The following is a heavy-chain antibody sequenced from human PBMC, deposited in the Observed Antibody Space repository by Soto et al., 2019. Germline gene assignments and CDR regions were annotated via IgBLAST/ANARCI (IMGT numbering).Heavy chain of an antibody. CDR1: GGSISSGDYY. J-gene: IGHJ2*01. V-gene: IGHV4-31*03. CDR2: IYYSGST. Sequence: QVQLQESGPGLVKPSQTLSLTCTVSGGSISSGDYYWSWIRQHPGKGLEWIGYIYYSGSTYYNPSLKSRVTISVDTSKNQFPLKLNSVTAADTAVYYCAREGLAYCGGDCYSTGGEGYFDLWGRGTLVTVSS. D-gene: IGHD2-21*02. CDR3: AREGLAYCGGDCYSTGGEGYFDL.